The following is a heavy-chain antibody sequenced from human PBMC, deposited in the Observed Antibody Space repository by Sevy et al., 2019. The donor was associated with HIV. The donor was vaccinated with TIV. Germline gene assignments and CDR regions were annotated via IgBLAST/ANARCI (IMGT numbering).Heavy chain of an antibody. Sequence: SETLSLTCTVSGGSISSGDYYWSWIRQPPGKGLEWIGYIYYSGSTYYNPSLKSRVTISVDTSKNQFSLKLSSVTAADTAVYYRARVESVDTAMVRWYFDLWGRGTLVTVSS. V-gene: IGHV4-30-4*01. CDR2: IYYSGST. J-gene: IGHJ2*01. CDR1: GGSISSGDYY. D-gene: IGHD5-18*01. CDR3: ARVESVDTAMVRWYFDL.